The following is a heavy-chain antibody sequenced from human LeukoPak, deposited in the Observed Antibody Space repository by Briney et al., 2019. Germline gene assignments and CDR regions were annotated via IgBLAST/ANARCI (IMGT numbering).Heavy chain of an antibody. CDR3: ARLITGTTTAFDI. Sequence: PSETLSLTCSVSGGSISGYYWTWIRQPAGKGLEWIGHVYTNGSTHYNPSLKTRLTMSVDTSKNQFSLKLSSVIAADTAVYYCARLITGTTTAFDIWGQGTMVTVSS. CDR1: GGSISGYY. CDR2: VYTNGST. V-gene: IGHV4-4*07. D-gene: IGHD1-7*01. J-gene: IGHJ3*02.